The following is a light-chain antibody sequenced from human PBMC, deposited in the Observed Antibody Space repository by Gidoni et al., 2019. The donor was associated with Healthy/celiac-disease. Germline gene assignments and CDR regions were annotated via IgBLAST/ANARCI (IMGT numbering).Light chain of an antibody. V-gene: IGKV3-20*01. CDR2: GAS. CDR3: QQYGSSPT. J-gene: IGKJ1*01. Sequence: EIVLTQSPGTLSLSPGDRATLSCRASQSVSSSFLAWYQQKPGQAPRLLIYGASSRATGIPDRFSGSGSGTDFTLTISRLEPEDFAVYYCQQYGSSPTFGQXTKVEIK. CDR1: QSVSSSF.